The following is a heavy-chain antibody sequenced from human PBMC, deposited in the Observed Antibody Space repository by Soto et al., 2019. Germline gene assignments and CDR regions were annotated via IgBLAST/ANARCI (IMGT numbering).Heavy chain of an antibody. V-gene: IGHV3-7*01. CDR2: IKEDGSEA. Sequence: LRLSCAASGFVFRVYWMSWVRQAPGKGLEWVANIKEDGSEANHVDSVKGRFAVSRDKDTNSLYLQLNSLTPEDTAVYYCARSRRQWFGGTLSYYFDFWGHGTLVTVSS. J-gene: IGHJ4*01. CDR3: ARSRRQWFGGTLSYYFDF. D-gene: IGHD3-10*01. CDR1: GFVFRVYW.